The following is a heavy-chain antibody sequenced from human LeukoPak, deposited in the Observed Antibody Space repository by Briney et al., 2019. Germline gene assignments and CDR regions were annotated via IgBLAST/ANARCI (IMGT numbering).Heavy chain of an antibody. Sequence: GGSLRLSCAASGFTFTSYAMTWVRQAPGKGLEWVSAITGSGATTYYADSVKGRFPISRDNSKNTLYLQMNSLRAEDTAAYYCAKALTGTKSFDSWGQGTLVTVSS. CDR1: GFTFTSYA. V-gene: IGHV3-23*01. J-gene: IGHJ5*01. D-gene: IGHD3-9*01. CDR2: ITGSGATT. CDR3: AKALTGTKSFDS.